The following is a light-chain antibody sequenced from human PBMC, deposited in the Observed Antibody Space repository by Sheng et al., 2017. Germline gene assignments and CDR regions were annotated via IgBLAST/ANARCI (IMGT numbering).Light chain of an antibody. CDR3: QQYDSSVT. CDR2: DAS. CDR1: QSLNNA. Sequence: IQMTQSPSTLSASVGDRVIITCRASQSLNNALAWYQVKPGKAPKFLIYDASTLQRGVPSRFSGSGSGTEFTLTISRLEPEDSAVYYCQQYDSSVTFGQGTRLEIK. V-gene: IGKV1-5*01. J-gene: IGKJ5*01.